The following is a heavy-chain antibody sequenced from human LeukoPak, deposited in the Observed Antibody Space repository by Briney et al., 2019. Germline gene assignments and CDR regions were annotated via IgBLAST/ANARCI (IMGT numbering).Heavy chain of an antibody. V-gene: IGHV3-48*03. CDR3: AKAPVTSCRGAYCYPFDY. CDR2: ISSSGSTI. Sequence: GGSLRLSCAASGFTISSYEMNWVRQAPGKGLEWVSYISSSGSTIYYADSVKGRFTISRDNAKNSLHLQMNSLRAEDAAVYYCAKAPVTSCRGAYCYPFDYWGQGTLVTVSS. J-gene: IGHJ4*02. CDR1: GFTISSYE. D-gene: IGHD2-21*01.